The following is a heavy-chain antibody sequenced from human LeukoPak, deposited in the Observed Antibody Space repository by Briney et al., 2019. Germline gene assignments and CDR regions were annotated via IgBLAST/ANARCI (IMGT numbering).Heavy chain of an antibody. Sequence: GGSLRLSCAASGFTFSSYSMNWVRQAPGKGLEWVSSISSSSSYIYYADSVKGRFTISRDNAKNSLYLQMNSLRAEDTAVYYCARGRGYSGYDHDSYYYYYMDVWGKGTTVTVSS. CDR3: ARGRGYSGYDHDSYYYYYMDV. CDR1: GFTFSSYS. V-gene: IGHV3-21*01. J-gene: IGHJ6*03. D-gene: IGHD5-12*01. CDR2: ISSSSSYI.